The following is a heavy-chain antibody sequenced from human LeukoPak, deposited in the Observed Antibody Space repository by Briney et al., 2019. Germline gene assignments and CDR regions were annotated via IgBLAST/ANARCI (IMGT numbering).Heavy chain of an antibody. D-gene: IGHD2-2*01. V-gene: IGHV5-51*01. Sequence: GESLKISCKGSGYSFTSYWIGWVRQMPGKGLKWMGIIYPGDSDTRYSPSFQGQVTISADKSISTAYLQWSSLKASDTAMYYCARQQDIVVVPAASQADYYYYYMDVWGKGTTVTVSS. CDR1: GYSFTSYW. CDR2: IYPGDSDT. CDR3: ARQQDIVVVPAASQADYYYYYMDV. J-gene: IGHJ6*03.